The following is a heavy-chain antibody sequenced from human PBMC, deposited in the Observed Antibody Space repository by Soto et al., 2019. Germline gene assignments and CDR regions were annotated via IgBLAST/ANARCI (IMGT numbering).Heavy chain of an antibody. Sequence: GGSLRLSCAASGFSFSTFAMRWVRQPPGKGLEWVALISYDGRNKDYTDSVKGRFTISRDNSKNTLYLQMNSLRAEDTAVYYCASDHYDFWSGSYLTQYYFDFWGQGTLVTVSS. J-gene: IGHJ4*02. CDR2: ISYDGRNK. CDR3: ASDHYDFWSGSYLTQYYFDF. D-gene: IGHD3-3*01. V-gene: IGHV3-30-3*01. CDR1: GFSFSTFA.